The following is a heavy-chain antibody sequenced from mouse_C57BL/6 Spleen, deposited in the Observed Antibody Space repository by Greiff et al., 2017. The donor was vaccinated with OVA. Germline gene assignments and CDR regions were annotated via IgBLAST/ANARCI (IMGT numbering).Heavy chain of an antibody. CDR3: ARCNWDEDFDY. D-gene: IGHD4-1*01. Sequence: QVQLQQPGAELVKPGASVKLSCKASGYTFTSYWMHWVKQRPGQGLEWIGMIHPNRGSTNYNEKFKSKATLTVDKSSSTAYMQLSSLTSEDSAVYYCARCNWDEDFDYWGQGTTLTVSA. CDR1: GYTFTSYW. J-gene: IGHJ2*01. V-gene: IGHV1-64*01. CDR2: IHPNRGST.